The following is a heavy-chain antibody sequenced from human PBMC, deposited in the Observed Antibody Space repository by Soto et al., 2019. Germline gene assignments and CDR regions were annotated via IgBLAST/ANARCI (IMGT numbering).Heavy chain of an antibody. J-gene: IGHJ5*02. CDR2: ISYDGSNE. CDR3: AKSLAVAAGWFDP. CDR1: GFTFNTYG. Sequence: PGGSLRLSCAASGFTFNTYGMHWVRQAPGKGLEWVAFISYDGSNEYYADSVKGRFTISRDNSKNTVFLQMNSLRGEDTAVYYCAKSLAVAAGWFDPWAREPWSPSPQ. V-gene: IGHV3-30*18. D-gene: IGHD6-19*01.